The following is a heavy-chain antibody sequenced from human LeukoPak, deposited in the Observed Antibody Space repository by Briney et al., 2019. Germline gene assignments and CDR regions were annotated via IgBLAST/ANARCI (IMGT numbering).Heavy chain of an antibody. CDR2: IKQDGSGK. Sequence: RGSLRLSCAASGIILTKYWMSWVRQVPGEGLEWGAGIKQDGSGKYYVDSVKGRFTISRDNAKSSLSLQMNSLRVDDTAVYYCARDASALHWGQGARVTVSS. CDR1: GIILTKYW. J-gene: IGHJ4*02. D-gene: IGHD3-3*01. V-gene: IGHV3-7*01. CDR3: ARDASALH.